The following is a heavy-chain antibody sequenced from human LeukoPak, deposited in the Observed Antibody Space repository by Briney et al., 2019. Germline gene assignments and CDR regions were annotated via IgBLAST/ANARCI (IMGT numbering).Heavy chain of an antibody. J-gene: IGHJ4*02. CDR3: ARVAVGEFDC. D-gene: IGHD2-2*01. Sequence: GASVKVSCKASGYTFTGYYIHWVRQAPGQGLEWMGRINPSSGGTNYAQKFQGRVTMTRDTSISTAHMELSRLRSDDTAVYYCARVAVGEFDCWGQGTLVTVSS. CDR1: GYTFTGYY. CDR2: INPSSGGT. V-gene: IGHV1-2*06.